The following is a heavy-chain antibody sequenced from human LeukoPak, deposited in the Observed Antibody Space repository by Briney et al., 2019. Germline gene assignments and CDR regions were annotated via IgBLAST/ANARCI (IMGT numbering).Heavy chain of an antibody. Sequence: ASVKVSCKASGYTFTSYAMHWVRQAPGQRLEWMGWINAGNGNTKYSQKFQGRVTITRDTSASTAYMELSSLRSEDTAVYYCARRSSSLRGYFDYWGQGTLVTVSS. J-gene: IGHJ4*02. D-gene: IGHD6-13*01. CDR2: INAGNGNT. V-gene: IGHV1-3*01. CDR3: ARRSSSLRGYFDY. CDR1: GYTFTSYA.